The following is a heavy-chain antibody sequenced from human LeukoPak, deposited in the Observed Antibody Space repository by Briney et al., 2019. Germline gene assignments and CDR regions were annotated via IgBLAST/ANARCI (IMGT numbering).Heavy chain of an antibody. Sequence: SETLSLTCTVSGGSISSYYWSWIRQPPGKGLEWIGYIYYSGSTNYNPSLKSRVTISVDTSKNQFSLKLSSVTAADTAVYYCARAGGTRYFDWLPDAFDIWGQGTMVTVSS. D-gene: IGHD3-9*01. CDR1: GGSISSYY. CDR2: IYYSGST. V-gene: IGHV4-59*01. J-gene: IGHJ3*02. CDR3: ARAGGTRYFDWLPDAFDI.